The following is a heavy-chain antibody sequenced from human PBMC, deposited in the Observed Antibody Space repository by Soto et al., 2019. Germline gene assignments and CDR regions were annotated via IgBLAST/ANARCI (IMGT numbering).Heavy chain of an antibody. CDR3: ARAHYCTNGVCYNGIAFDI. CDR1: GFTFSSYW. CDR2: IKQDGSEK. Sequence: LSLTCAASGFTFSSYWMSWVRQAPGKGLEWVANIKQDGSEKYYVDSVKGRFTISRDNAKNSLYLQMNSLRAEDTAVYYCARAHYCTNGVCYNGIAFDIWGQGTMVTVSS. V-gene: IGHV3-7*01. J-gene: IGHJ3*02. D-gene: IGHD2-8*01.